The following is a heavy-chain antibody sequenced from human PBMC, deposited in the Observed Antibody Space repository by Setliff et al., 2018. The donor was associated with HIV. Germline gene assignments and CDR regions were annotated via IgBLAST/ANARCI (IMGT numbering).Heavy chain of an antibody. Sequence: SETLSLTCTVSGGSISSGGYYWSWIRQPAGKGLEWIGHIYTSGSTKYNPSLKGRVTISVDTSKNQFSLKLSSVTAADTAVYYCARGSLYSSSSCFDYWGQGTLVTVSS. CDR1: GGSISSGGYY. V-gene: IGHV4-61*09. J-gene: IGHJ4*02. CDR3: ARGSLYSSSSCFDY. D-gene: IGHD6-13*01. CDR2: IYTSGST.